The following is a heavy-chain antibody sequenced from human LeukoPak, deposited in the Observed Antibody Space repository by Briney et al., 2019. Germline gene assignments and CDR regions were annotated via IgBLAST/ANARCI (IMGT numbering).Heavy chain of an antibody. CDR1: GGSISSYY. CDR2: IYTSGST. J-gene: IGHJ6*03. V-gene: IGHV4-4*07. D-gene: IGHD5-12*01. Sequence: SETLSLTCTVSGGSISSYYWTWIRQPAGKGLDWIGRIYTSGSTGYNPSLKSRVTMSLDTSKNQFSLKLSSVTAADTAVYYCAKVARVTVATTVGTSYDYYYMDVWGKGTTVTVSS. CDR3: AKVARVTVATTVGTSYDYYYMDV.